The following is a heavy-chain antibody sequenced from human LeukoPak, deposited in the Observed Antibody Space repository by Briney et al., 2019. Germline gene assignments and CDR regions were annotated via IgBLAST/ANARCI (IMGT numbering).Heavy chain of an antibody. CDR2: IYYSGST. V-gene: IGHV4-39*01. CDR1: GGSISSNSYY. CDR3: ARQGYCSGGTCYGWSYYHYMDV. D-gene: IGHD2-15*01. Sequence: PSETLSLTCTVSGGSISSNSYYWGWIRQPPGKGLEWIGSIYYSGSTYYNPSLKSRVTISVDTSKNQFSLKLISVTAADTAAYYCARQGYCSGGTCYGWSYYHYMDVRGKGTTVTVSS. J-gene: IGHJ6*03.